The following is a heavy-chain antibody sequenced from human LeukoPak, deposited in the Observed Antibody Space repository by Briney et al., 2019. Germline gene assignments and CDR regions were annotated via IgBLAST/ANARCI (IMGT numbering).Heavy chain of an antibody. D-gene: IGHD3-9*01. V-gene: IGHV3-23*01. Sequence: GGSLRLSCAASGFTFSSYAMSWVRQAPGKGLEWVSAISGSGGSTYYADSVKGRFTISRDNAKNSLYLQMNSLRAEDTAVYYCARGTVTGKGFNIWGQGTMVTVSS. CDR3: ARGTVTGKGFNI. CDR2: ISGSGGST. CDR1: GFTFSSYA. J-gene: IGHJ3*02.